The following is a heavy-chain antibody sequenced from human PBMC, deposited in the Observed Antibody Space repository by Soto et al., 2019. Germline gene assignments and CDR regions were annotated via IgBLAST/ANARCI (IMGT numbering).Heavy chain of an antibody. J-gene: IGHJ4*02. CDR1: GYTFTSYA. Sequence: QVQLVQSGAEVKKPGASVKVSCKASGYTFTSYAMHWVRQAPGQRLEWMGWINAGNGNTKYSQKFQGRVTITRETXXXXXXXXXXXXXXXXXXXXXXXXXLPPVDYWGQGTLVTVSS. CDR2: INAGNGNT. CDR3: XXXLPPVDY. V-gene: IGHV1-3*01.